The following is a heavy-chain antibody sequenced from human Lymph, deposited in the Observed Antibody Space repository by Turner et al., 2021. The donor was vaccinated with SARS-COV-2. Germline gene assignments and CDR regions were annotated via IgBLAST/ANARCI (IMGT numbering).Heavy chain of an antibody. Sequence: EVQLVESGGSLVQPGGCLRHSCATSGLTFSTYWMSWVRQAPGKGLEWVANIKQDGSEKYYVDSVKGRFTISRDNAKNSLYLQMNSLRAEDTAVYYCARLSMGDWHFDLWGRGTLVTVSS. V-gene: IGHV3-7*01. D-gene: IGHD1-26*01. CDR1: GLTFSTYW. J-gene: IGHJ2*01. CDR3: ARLSMGDWHFDL. CDR2: IKQDGSEK.